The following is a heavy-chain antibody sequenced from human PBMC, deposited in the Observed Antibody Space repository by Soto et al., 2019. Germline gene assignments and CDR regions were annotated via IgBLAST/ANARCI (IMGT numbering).Heavy chain of an antibody. D-gene: IGHD3-22*01. V-gene: IGHV6-1*01. CDR2: TYYRSKWYN. J-gene: IGHJ4*02. CDR1: GDSVSTNSAA. CDR3: AKDTYYHDRSGYYIFDY. Sequence: SQTLSLTCAISGDSVSTNSAAWSWIRQSPSRGLEWLGRTYYRSKWYNDYAVSVNTRITINPDTSKNQFTLQLNSVTPEDTAVYYCAKDTYYHDRSGYYIFDYWGQGTPVTVSS.